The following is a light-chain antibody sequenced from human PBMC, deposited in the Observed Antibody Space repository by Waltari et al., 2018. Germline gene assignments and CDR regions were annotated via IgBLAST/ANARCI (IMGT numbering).Light chain of an antibody. CDR1: QSVSSNF. J-gene: IGKJ1*01. V-gene: IGKV3-20*01. CDR3: QQYGNSPRT. CDR2: AAS. Sequence: ETVLTQSPGTLSLSPGERATISCRASQSVSSNFLAWYQQKPGQAPRLLFFAASVRATGIPDRFSASGSGTDFTLTISRLEPEDFAVYYCQQYGNSPRTFGQGTKVEIK.